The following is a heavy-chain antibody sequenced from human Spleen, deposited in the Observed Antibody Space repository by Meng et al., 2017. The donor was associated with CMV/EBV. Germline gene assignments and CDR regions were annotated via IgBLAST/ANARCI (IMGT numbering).Heavy chain of an antibody. J-gene: IGHJ4*02. V-gene: IGHV3-30*04. CDR1: GFSFRRCA. CDR2: ISYHGKDV. Sequence: CGFSFRRCAMRWVRQAPGKGPEWVGVISYHGKDVYYADSVKGRFTISRDNSKNTLDLQMNSLRPEDTAVYYCARDRYSTSQDNHFDYWGQGALVTVSS. CDR3: ARDRYSTSQDNHFDY. D-gene: IGHD2-8*01.